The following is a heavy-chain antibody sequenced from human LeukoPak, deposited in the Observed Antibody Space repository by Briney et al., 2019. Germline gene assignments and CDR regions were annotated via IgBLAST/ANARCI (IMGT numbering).Heavy chain of an antibody. V-gene: IGHV3-66*01. D-gene: IGHD3-22*01. Sequence: PGGSLRLSCAASGFTVSSNYMSWVRQAPGRGLEWVSVIYSGGSTYYADSVKGRFTISRDNSKNTLYLQMNSLRAEDTAVYYCGSSDYPTLFDYWGQGTLVTVSS. CDR1: GFTVSSNY. J-gene: IGHJ4*02. CDR3: GSSDYPTLFDY. CDR2: IYSGGST.